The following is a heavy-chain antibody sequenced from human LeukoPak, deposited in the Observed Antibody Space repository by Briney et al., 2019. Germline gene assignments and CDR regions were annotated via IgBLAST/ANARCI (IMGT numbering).Heavy chain of an antibody. D-gene: IGHD1-14*01. J-gene: IGHJ6*02. CDR2: IYSGGST. Sequence: GGSLRLSCAASGFTVSSNYMSWVRQAPGKGMEWVSVIYSGGSTYYADSVKGRFTISRDNSKNTLYLQMNSLRAEDTAVYYCARFPVVRSRTHPYYYYGMDVWGQGTTVTVSS. CDR3: ARFPVVRSRTHPYYYYGMDV. V-gene: IGHV3-53*01. CDR1: GFTVSSNY.